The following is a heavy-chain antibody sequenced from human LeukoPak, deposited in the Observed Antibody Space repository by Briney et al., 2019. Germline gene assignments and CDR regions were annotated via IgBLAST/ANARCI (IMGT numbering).Heavy chain of an antibody. CDR1: GFTVSSNS. CDR3: AKGSYYDSSGSFYFDY. J-gene: IGHJ4*02. D-gene: IGHD3-22*01. Sequence: PGGSLRLSCAASGFTVSSNSMSWVRQAPGKGLEWVSGISGSGDNTYYADSVKGRFTISRDNSKNTLYVQVNSLGTEDTAAYYCAKGSYYDSSGSFYFDYWGQGTRVTVSS. CDR2: ISGSGDNT. V-gene: IGHV3-23*01.